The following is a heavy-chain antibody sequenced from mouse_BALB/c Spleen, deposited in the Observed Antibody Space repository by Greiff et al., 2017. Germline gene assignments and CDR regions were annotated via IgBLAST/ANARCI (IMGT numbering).Heavy chain of an antibody. D-gene: IGHD2-1*01. CDR2: IWWDDDK. CDR3: ARMGGNYDPPYYAMDY. CDR1: GFSLSTSGMG. V-gene: IGHV8-8*01. J-gene: IGHJ4*01. Sequence: QVTLKVSGPGILQPSQTLSLTCSFSGFSLSTSGMGVGWIRQPSGKGLEWLAHIWWDDDKRYNPALKSRLTISKDTSSNQVFLKIASVDTADTATYYCARMGGNYDPPYYAMDYWGQGTSVTVSS.